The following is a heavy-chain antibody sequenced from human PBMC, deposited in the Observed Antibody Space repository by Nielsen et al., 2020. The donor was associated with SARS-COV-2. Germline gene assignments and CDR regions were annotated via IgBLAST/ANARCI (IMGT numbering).Heavy chain of an antibody. CDR2: ISYDGSNK. CDR3: ARDSHPWFGEFDY. V-gene: IGHV3-30-3*01. Sequence: GGSLRLSCAASGFTFSSYAMHWVRQAPGKGLEWVAVISYDGSNKYYADSVKGRFTISRDNSKNTLYLQMNSLRAEDTAVYYCARDSHPWFGEFDYWGQGTLVTVSS. J-gene: IGHJ4*02. CDR1: GFTFSSYA. D-gene: IGHD3-10*01.